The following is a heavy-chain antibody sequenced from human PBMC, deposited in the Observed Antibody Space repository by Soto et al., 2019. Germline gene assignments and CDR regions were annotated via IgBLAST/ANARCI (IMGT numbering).Heavy chain of an antibody. J-gene: IGHJ4*02. CDR2: INHSGST. D-gene: IGHD2-8*02. V-gene: IGHV4-34*01. Sequence: QVQIQQWGAGLLKLSETLSLTCAVYGGSFSGCYGTWIRQPPGTGLEWIGEINHSGSTNYNPSLKSRVTISVDTSKNQFSLKLTSVTAADTAVYYCARDKITGLFDYWGQGTLVTVSS. CDR1: GGSFSGCY. CDR3: ARDKITGLFDY.